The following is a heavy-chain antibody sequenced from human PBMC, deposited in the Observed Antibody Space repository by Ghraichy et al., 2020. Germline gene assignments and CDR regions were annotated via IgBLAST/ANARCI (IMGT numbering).Heavy chain of an antibody. CDR2: ISNVGGVT. V-gene: IGHV3-23*01. CDR1: AFTFSSYA. D-gene: IGHD6-25*01. CDR3: AKGTRSSAGYYVDY. Sequence: GGSLRLSCAASAFTFSSYAMNWVRQAPGKGLEWVSSISNVGGVTYYADSVQGRFTISRDNSKNTLDLQLNSLRAEDTAVYYCAKGTRSSAGYYVDYWGQGTLVTVSS. J-gene: IGHJ4*02.